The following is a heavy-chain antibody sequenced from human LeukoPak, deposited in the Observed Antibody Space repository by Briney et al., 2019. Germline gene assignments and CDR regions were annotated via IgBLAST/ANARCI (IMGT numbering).Heavy chain of an antibody. CDR3: ARDKGYQLLYDY. Sequence: ASVKVSCKASGYTFTSYGISWVRQAPGQGLEWMGWISAYNGNTNYAQKLQGRVTMTTDTSASTVYMELSSLRSEDTAVYYCARDKGYQLLYDYWGQGTLVTVSS. CDR2: ISAYNGNT. J-gene: IGHJ4*02. CDR1: GYTFTSYG. V-gene: IGHV1-18*01. D-gene: IGHD2-2*01.